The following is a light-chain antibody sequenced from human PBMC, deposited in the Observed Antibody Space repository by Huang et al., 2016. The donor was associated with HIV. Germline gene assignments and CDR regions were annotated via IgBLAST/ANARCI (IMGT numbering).Light chain of an antibody. Sequence: EIVLTQSPATLSLSPGVRATLSCRGSQSISRNLGWYQQKFGQAPRLFIYDASTRATGIPARFSGSGSGTNFTLTISSVEPEDCAVYYCQQRDTFGPGTRLEMK. J-gene: IGKJ5*01. V-gene: IGKV3-11*01. CDR3: QQRDT. CDR1: QSISRN. CDR2: DAS.